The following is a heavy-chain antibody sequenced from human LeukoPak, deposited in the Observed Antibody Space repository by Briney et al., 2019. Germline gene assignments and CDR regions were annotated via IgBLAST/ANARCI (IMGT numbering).Heavy chain of an antibody. D-gene: IGHD3-22*01. CDR3: ARGNYDSSGYYFPYYYYYYMDV. J-gene: IGHJ6*03. V-gene: IGHV4-4*07. Sequence: SETLSLTCTVSGGSISSYYWSWIRQPAGKGLESIGHISTSGSTNYNPSLKSRVTISVDTSKNQFSLKLSSVTAADTAVYYCARGNYDSSGYYFPYYYYYYMDVWGKGTTVTISS. CDR1: GGSISSYY. CDR2: ISTSGST.